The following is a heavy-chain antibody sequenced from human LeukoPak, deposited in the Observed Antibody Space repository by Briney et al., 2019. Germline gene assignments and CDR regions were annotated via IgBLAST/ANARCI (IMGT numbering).Heavy chain of an antibody. CDR3: ARDYRMTMLVD. J-gene: IGHJ4*02. CDR2: IYHSGST. Sequence: KSSETLPLTCTVSGGSISTSGYYWGWIRQPPGKGLEWIGNIYHSGSTYYNPSLKSRVSISVDTSKNHFSLDLSSVTAADSAIYYCARDYRMTMLVDWGQGTLVTVSS. V-gene: IGHV4-39*07. CDR1: GGSISTSGYY. D-gene: IGHD3-22*01.